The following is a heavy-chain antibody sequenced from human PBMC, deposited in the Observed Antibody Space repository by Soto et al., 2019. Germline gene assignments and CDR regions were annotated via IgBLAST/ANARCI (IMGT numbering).Heavy chain of an antibody. CDR1: GYTFTSYA. D-gene: IGHD5-12*01. CDR3: GRRGEGGYNYGY. Sequence: QVQLVQSGAEVKKPGASVKVSCKASGYTFTSYAMHWVRQAPGQRLEWMGWINAGNGNTKYSQKFQGRVTITRDTSASTAYMELSSLRSEDTDVYYCGRRGEGGYNYGYWGQGTLVTVSS. CDR2: INAGNGNT. V-gene: IGHV1-3*01. J-gene: IGHJ4*02.